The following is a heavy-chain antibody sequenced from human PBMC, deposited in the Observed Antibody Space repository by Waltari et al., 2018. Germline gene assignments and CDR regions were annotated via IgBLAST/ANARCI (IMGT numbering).Heavy chain of an antibody. CDR3: SRGGSDYCLNGVCSAFDY. J-gene: IGHJ4*02. Sequence: QLQESGPGVVKPSETLSLTCSVSGGSISDTTSYWGWIRQPPGKGLEWIGTVFYSGRTFYNPPLNSRVTFSVHTSNNHFSLKLQSVTAADTAVYYCSRGGSDYCLNGVCSAFDYWGQGTLVAVSS. CDR2: VFYSGRT. D-gene: IGHD2-8*01. V-gene: IGHV4-39*07. CDR1: GGSISDTTSY.